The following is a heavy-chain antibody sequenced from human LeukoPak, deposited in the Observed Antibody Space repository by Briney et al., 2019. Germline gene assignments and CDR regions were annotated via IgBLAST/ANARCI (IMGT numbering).Heavy chain of an antibody. J-gene: IGHJ4*02. V-gene: IGHV3-30*04. D-gene: IGHD6-19*01. CDR1: GFTFSSYE. Sequence: PGGSLRLSCAASGFTFSSYEMNWVRQAPGKGLEWVAVISYDGSNKYYADSVKGRFTISRDNSKNTLYLQMNSLRAEDTAVYYCARVSSGWYVPDYWGQGTLVTVSS. CDR3: ARVSSGWYVPDY. CDR2: ISYDGSNK.